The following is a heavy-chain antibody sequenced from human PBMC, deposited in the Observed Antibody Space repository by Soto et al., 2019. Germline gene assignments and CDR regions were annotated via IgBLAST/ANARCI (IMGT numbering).Heavy chain of an antibody. Sequence: QVQLVQSGAEVKKPGSSVKVSCKASGGTFSSYTISWVRQAPGQGLEWMGRIIPILGIANYAQKFQGRVTITADKSTSTAYMELSSLRSEDTAVYYCARAGYCSSTSCYTSRYWYFDLWGRGTLVTVS. CDR3: ARAGYCSSTSCYTSRYWYFDL. CDR2: IIPILGIA. V-gene: IGHV1-69*02. J-gene: IGHJ2*01. D-gene: IGHD2-2*02. CDR1: GGTFSSYT.